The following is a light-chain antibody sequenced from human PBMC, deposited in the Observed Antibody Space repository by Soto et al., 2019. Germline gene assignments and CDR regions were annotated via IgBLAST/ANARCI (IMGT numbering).Light chain of an antibody. CDR2: GTG. J-gene: IGKJ2*01. Sequence: EIVLTQSPGTLSLSPGERATLSCRASQSDSSSYLAWYQHKRGQAPRLLMFGTGSRATGIPDRFSGTGSGTDFTLIINRLEPEDFAVYYCQHYSSTPHTFGQGTKLEIK. V-gene: IGKV3-20*01. CDR3: QHYSSTPHT. CDR1: QSDSSSY.